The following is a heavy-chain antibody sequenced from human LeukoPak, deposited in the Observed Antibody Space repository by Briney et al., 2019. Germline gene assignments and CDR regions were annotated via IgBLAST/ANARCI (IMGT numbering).Heavy chain of an antibody. CDR1: GGSISSGDYY. V-gene: IGHV4-30-4*01. Sequence: PSETLPLTCTVSGGSISSGDYYWSWIRQAPGKGLEWIGYIYYSGSTYYNPSLKSRVTISVDTSKNQFSLKLSSVTSADTAVYYFASFYQAYYFDYWGQGTLVTVSS. D-gene: IGHD2-21*01. CDR3: ASFYQAYYFDY. J-gene: IGHJ4*02. CDR2: IYYSGST.